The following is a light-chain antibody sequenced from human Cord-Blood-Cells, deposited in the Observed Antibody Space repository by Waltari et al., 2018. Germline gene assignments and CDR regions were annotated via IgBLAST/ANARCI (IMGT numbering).Light chain of an antibody. V-gene: IGLV2-23*01. CDR1: SSDVGRYNL. J-gene: IGLJ1*01. Sequence: QSALTQPASVSGSPGQSITISCTGTSSDVGRYNLGSWYQPHPGKAPKLMIYEGSKRPSGVSNRFSGSKSGNTASLTISGLQAEDEADYYCCSYAGSSTYVFGTGTKVTVL. CDR2: EGS. CDR3: CSYAGSSTYV.